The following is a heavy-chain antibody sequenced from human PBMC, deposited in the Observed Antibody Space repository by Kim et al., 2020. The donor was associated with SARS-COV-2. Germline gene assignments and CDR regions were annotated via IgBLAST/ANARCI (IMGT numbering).Heavy chain of an antibody. Sequence: YYADSVKGRFTISRNNSKNTLFLQMNNLRAEDTAVYYCAKGAGAPFFFDYWGQGTLVTVSS. V-gene: IGHV3-23*01. D-gene: IGHD6-19*01. CDR3: AKGAGAPFFFDY. J-gene: IGHJ4*02.